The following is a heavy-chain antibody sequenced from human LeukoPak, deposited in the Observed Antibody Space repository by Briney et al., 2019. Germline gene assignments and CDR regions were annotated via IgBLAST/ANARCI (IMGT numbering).Heavy chain of an antibody. Sequence: GGSLRLSCAASGFTFSSYAMRWVRQAPGKGLEWVAVISYDGSNKYYADSVKGRFTISRDNSKNTLYLQMNSLRAEDTAVYYCARGVTTGEVDPWGQGTLVTVSS. J-gene: IGHJ5*02. D-gene: IGHD4-17*01. CDR3: ARGVTTGEVDP. CDR1: GFTFSSYA. CDR2: ISYDGSNK. V-gene: IGHV3-30-3*01.